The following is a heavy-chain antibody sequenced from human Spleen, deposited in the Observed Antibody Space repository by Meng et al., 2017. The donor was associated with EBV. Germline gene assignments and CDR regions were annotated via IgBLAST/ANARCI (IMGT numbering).Heavy chain of an antibody. CDR3: ARVGSDYANFQV. V-gene: IGHV4-4*02. D-gene: IGHD2-8*01. CDR1: VGSVSSPNW. J-gene: IGHJ1*01. Sequence: QVQLQGSGPGLVKPSGTLALTCAVSVGSVSSPNWWSWVRQPPGKGLEWIGEVYPSGNTNYNPSLKSRVTISVDKSKNQFSMNLSSVTAADTAIYYCARVGSDYANFQVWGPGTLVTVSS. CDR2: VYPSGNT.